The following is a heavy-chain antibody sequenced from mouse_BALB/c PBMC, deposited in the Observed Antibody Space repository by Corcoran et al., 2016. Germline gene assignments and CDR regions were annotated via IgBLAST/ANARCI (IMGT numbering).Heavy chain of an antibody. CDR3: ARDYRYDVGWYFDV. CDR1: GYTFTSYV. J-gene: IGHJ1*01. V-gene: IGHV1S136*01. Sequence: EVQLQQSGPELVKTGASVKMSCKASGYTFTSYVKHWVKQKPGQGLEWIGYINPYNDDTKYNENFKGKAILTSDKSSSTAYMELSSLTSEDSAVYYCARDYRYDVGWYFDVWGAGTTVTVSS. CDR2: INPYNDDT. D-gene: IGHD2-14*01.